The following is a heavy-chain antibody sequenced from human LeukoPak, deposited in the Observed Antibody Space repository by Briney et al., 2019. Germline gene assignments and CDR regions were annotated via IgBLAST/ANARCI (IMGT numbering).Heavy chain of an antibody. Sequence: GGPLRLSGAASRFTFSNYGVNWVRQAPGKGREWVSYINSRSITIYYADSVRARFTISRDNAKNSLYLQMNSLKAEDTAIYYCAREVGTPQAFDIWGQGTMVTVSS. D-gene: IGHD1-26*01. J-gene: IGHJ3*02. CDR2: INSRSITI. V-gene: IGHV3-48*01. CDR1: RFTFSNYG. CDR3: AREVGTPQAFDI.